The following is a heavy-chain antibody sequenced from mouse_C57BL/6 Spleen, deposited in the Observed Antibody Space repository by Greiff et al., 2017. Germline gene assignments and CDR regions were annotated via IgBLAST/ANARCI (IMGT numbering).Heavy chain of an antibody. CDR2: ISYDGSN. J-gene: IGHJ1*03. V-gene: IGHV3-6*01. CDR1: GYSITSGYY. Sequence: EVHLVESGPGLVKPSQSLSLTCSVTGYSITSGYYWNWIRQFPGNKLEWMGYISYDGSNNYNPSLKNRISITRDTSKNQFFLKLNSVTTEDTATYYCARGGSRTYFDVWGTGTTVTVSS. CDR3: ARGGSRTYFDV. D-gene: IGHD1-1*01.